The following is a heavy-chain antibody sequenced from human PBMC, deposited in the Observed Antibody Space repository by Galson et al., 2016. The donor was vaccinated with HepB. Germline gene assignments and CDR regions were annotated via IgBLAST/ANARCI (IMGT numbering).Heavy chain of an antibody. CDR1: GYSFTNYW. CDR3: ARGRYYYDTTPSPTYYFDY. CDR2: IDPTDSYT. J-gene: IGHJ4*02. V-gene: IGHV5-10-1*01. D-gene: IGHD3-22*01. Sequence: QSGAEVKKPGESLRISCKGSGYSFTNYWITWVRQMPGKGLEWMGRIDPTDSYTNYSPPLQGHVTMSADKSLSTAYLQWSSLEASDTAMYYCARGRYYYDTTPSPTYYFDYWGQGTLVIVSS.